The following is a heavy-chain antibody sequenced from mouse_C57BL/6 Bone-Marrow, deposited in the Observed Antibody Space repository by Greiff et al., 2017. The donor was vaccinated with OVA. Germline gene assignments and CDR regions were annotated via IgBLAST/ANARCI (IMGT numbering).Heavy chain of an antibody. V-gene: IGHV5-4*01. D-gene: IGHD2-3*01. CDR2: ISDGGSYT. Sequence: EVKLVESGGGLVKPGGSLKLSCAASGFTFSSYAMSWVRQTPEKRLEWVATISDGGSYTYYPDNVKGRFTISRDNAKNNLYLQMSHLKSEDTAMYYCARDLMVTTGDYWGQGTTLTVSS. CDR1: GFTFSSYA. J-gene: IGHJ2*01. CDR3: ARDLMVTTGDY.